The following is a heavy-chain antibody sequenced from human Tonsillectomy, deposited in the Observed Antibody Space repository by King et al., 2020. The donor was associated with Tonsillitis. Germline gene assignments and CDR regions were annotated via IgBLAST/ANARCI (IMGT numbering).Heavy chain of an antibody. Sequence: VQLVQSGAEVKKPGSSVRVSCTPSGGSFSNNAISWVRQAPGQGLEWMGGIIPLFGTPYYAQKFQARVTITADESTSTNFMELSSLRSDDTAVYYCARGKLEDSSGYLARDGFDIWGQGTMVIVSS. CDR1: GGSFSNNA. J-gene: IGHJ3*02. D-gene: IGHD3-22*01. V-gene: IGHV1-69*01. CDR3: ARGKLEDSSGYLARDGFDI. CDR2: IIPLFGTP.